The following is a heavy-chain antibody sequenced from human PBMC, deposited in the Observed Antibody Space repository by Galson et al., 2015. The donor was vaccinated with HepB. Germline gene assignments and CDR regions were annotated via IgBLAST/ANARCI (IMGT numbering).Heavy chain of an antibody. Sequence: SLRLSCAASGFTFSSYGMSWVRQAPGKGLEWVSTISGSGGNTNYADSVKCRFTISRDNSKNTLYLQMNSLRDEDTAVYYCAKFYGADLLWFGELWDWGQGTLVTVSS. CDR2: ISGSGGNT. CDR3: AKFYGADLLWFGELWD. D-gene: IGHD3-10*01. CDR1: GFTFSSYG. V-gene: IGHV3-23*01. J-gene: IGHJ4*02.